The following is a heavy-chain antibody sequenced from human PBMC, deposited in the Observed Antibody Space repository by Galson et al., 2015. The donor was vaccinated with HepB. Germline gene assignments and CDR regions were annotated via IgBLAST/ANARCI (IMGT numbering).Heavy chain of an antibody. CDR1: GYTFTGYY. J-gene: IGHJ4*02. V-gene: IGHV1-2*04. D-gene: IGHD2-15*01. CDR3: ARGSDIVVVVAATQGGFLDY. Sequence: SVKVSCKASGYTFTGYYMHWVRQAPGQGLEWMGWINPNSGGTNYAQKFQGWVTMTRDTSISTAYMELSRLRSDDTAVYYCARGSDIVVVVAATQGGFLDYWGQGTLVTVSS. CDR2: INPNSGGT.